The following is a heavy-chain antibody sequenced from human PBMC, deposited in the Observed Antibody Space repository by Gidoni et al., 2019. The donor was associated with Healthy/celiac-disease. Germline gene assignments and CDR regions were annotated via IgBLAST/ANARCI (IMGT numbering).Heavy chain of an antibody. D-gene: IGHD3-10*01. V-gene: IGHV1-2*02. CDR3: ARGPPQYYYGSGSYFDY. Sequence: QVQLVQSGAEVKKPGASVKVSCKASGYTFTGYYMHWVRQAPGQGLEWMGWINPNSGGTNYAQKFQGRVTMTRDTSISTAYMELSRLRSDDTAVYYCARGPPQYYYGSGSYFDYWGQGTLVTVSS. CDR2: INPNSGGT. J-gene: IGHJ4*02. CDR1: GYTFTGYY.